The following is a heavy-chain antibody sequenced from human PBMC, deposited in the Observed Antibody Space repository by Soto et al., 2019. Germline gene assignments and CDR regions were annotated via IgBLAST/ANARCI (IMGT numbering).Heavy chain of an antibody. V-gene: IGHV3-23*01. CDR3: AKDWTSI. Sequence: EVQLLESGGGLVQPGGSLRISCAASGFTFSIYSMTWVRQAPGKGLEWVSTISGSGGSTYYTDSVKGRFTISRDNSKNTLFLQLNSLRAEDTAVYYCAKDWTSIWGQGTMVTVS. CDR2: ISGSGGST. CDR1: GFTFSIYS. J-gene: IGHJ3*02. D-gene: IGHD3-3*01.